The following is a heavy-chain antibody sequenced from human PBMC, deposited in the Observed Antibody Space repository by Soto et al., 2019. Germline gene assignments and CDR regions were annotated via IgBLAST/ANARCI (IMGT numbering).Heavy chain of an antibody. D-gene: IGHD3-9*01. Sequence: PSETLSLTCTVSSGSISSSSYYWGWIRQPPGKGLEWIGSIYYSGSTYYNPSLKSRVTISVDTSKNQFSLKLSSVTAADTAVYYCARLLRYFDLYYGMDAWGQGTTVTVSS. CDR2: IYYSGST. CDR3: ARLLRYFDLYYGMDA. CDR1: SGSISSSSYY. V-gene: IGHV4-39*01. J-gene: IGHJ6*02.